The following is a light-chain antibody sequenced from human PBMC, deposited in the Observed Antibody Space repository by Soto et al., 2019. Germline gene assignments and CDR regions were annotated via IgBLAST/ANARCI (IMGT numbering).Light chain of an antibody. CDR3: LQYSAFPYT. Sequence: DIQMTQSPSTLSASVGDRVVITCRASQHVNVFLGWFQQKPGTAPKLMIYKASILERGVPSRFSGGGSGTEFSITISSLQPDDFANYYCLQYSAFPYTFGPGTKVDI. V-gene: IGKV1-5*03. J-gene: IGKJ2*01. CDR2: KAS. CDR1: QHVNVF.